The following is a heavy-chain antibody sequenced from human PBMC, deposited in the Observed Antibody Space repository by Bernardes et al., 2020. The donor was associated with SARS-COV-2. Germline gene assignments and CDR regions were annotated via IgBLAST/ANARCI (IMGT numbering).Heavy chain of an antibody. CDR1: GYTLSDLS. CDR2: FDPEDGEA. Sequence: ASVKVSCKVSGYTLSDLSMHWVRQAPGKGLEWMGTFDPEDGEAVYAQKFLGRVTMTADTSTYTSYMELSSLRSDDTAVYYCTTSLSLTVVVYAFDIWGKGTTVIVSS. J-gene: IGHJ3*02. CDR3: TTSLSLTVVVYAFDI. D-gene: IGHD3-22*01. V-gene: IGHV1-24*01.